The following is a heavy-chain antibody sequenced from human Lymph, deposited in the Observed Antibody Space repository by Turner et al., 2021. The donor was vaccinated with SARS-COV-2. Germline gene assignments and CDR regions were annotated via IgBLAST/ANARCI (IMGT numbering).Heavy chain of an antibody. CDR2: FDLEDGET. V-gene: IGHV1-24*01. Sequence: QVQLVQSGAEVKKPGASVKVSCKVSGSTVTELSMHWVRQAPGKGLEWMGGFDLEDGETIYAQKFHGRVTMTEDTSTDTPYMELSSLRSEDTAVYYCAIGSSKPQWLDLFWYWGQGTLVTVSS. CDR3: AIGSSKPQWLDLFWY. J-gene: IGHJ4*02. CDR1: GSTVTELS. D-gene: IGHD6-19*01.